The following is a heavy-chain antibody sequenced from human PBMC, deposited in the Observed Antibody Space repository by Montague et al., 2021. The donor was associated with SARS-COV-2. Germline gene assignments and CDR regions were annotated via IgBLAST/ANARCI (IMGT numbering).Heavy chain of an antibody. CDR2: IYVGGSST. Sequence: SLRLSCAASGFTFSSYAMSWVRQAPGKGLEWASVIYVGGSSTYYADFVKGRFTISRDNSKNTLYLQMNRLRAEDTAVYYCAKGAGRYYDSSGYYGYWGQGTLVTVSS. V-gene: IGHV3-23*03. CDR1: GFTFSSYA. CDR3: AKGAGRYYDSSGYYGY. J-gene: IGHJ4*02. D-gene: IGHD3-22*01.